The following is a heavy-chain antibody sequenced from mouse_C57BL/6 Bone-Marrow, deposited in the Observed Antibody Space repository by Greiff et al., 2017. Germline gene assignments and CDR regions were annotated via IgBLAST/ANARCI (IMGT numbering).Heavy chain of an antibody. Sequence: EVQLVESGGGLVKPGGSLKLSCAASGFTFSSYAMSWVRQTPEKRLEWVATISDGGSYTYYPDNVKGRVTISRDNAKNNLYLQMSHLKSEDTAMYYCARDGGFAYWGQGTLVTVSA. CDR2: ISDGGSYT. V-gene: IGHV5-4*01. CDR3: ARDGGFAY. J-gene: IGHJ3*01. CDR1: GFTFSSYA.